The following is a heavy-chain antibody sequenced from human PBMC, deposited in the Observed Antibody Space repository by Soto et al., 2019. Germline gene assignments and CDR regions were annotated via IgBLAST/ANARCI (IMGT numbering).Heavy chain of an antibody. CDR3: ASRPRGSVAGTLDS. J-gene: IGHJ5*01. Sequence: VGSLRLSCAASGFTFSDYAMSWVRQAPGKGLEWVSVINSDGATYYADSVEGRFSISRDNSKSTLCLQMNSLSVEDTAIYYCASRPRGSVAGTLDSWGQGSLVTVSS. V-gene: IGHV3-23*01. CDR1: GFTFSDYA. D-gene: IGHD6-19*01. CDR2: INSDGAT.